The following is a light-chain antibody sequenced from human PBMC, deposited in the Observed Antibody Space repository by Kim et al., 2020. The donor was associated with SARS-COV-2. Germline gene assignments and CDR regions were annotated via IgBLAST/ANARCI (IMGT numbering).Light chain of an antibody. CDR1: QTVSSNY. CDR3: QQYGGSPPYT. Sequence: SPGERATLSCRASQTVSSNYFAWYQQKAGQAPRLLIYGASSRATGIPDRFSGSGSGTDFTLTISRLEPEDFAVYFCQQYGGSPPYTFGQGTKLEIK. CDR2: GAS. J-gene: IGKJ2*01. V-gene: IGKV3-20*01.